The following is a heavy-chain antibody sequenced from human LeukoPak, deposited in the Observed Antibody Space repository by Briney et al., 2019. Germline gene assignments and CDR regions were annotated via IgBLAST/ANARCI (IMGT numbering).Heavy chain of an antibody. D-gene: IGHD4-11*01. V-gene: IGHV1-2*02. Sequence: ASVKVSCKASGYTFTGYYMHWVRQAPGQGLEWMGWINPNSGGTNYAQKFQGRVTMTRDTSISTAYMELGRLRSDDTAVYYCARDWTEDYSKSYYYYYMDVWGKGTTVTVSS. CDR1: GYTFTGYY. CDR3: ARDWTEDYSKSYYYYYMDV. J-gene: IGHJ6*03. CDR2: INPNSGGT.